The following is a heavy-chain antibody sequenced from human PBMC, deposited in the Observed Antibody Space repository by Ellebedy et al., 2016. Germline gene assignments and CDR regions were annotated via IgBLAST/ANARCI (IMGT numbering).Heavy chain of an antibody. J-gene: IGHJ6*02. D-gene: IGHD3-22*01. CDR2: ILDDGNEK. Sequence: GESLKISXAASGITFSRYGIHWVRQAPGKGLEWVAVILDDGNEKHYTDSVKGRFTISRDNSKNRVYLQMNSLRVEDTAVYYCARVRSSGFYSNYDLDVWGQGTTVTVSS. V-gene: IGHV3-30*03. CDR1: GITFSRYG. CDR3: ARVRSSGFYSNYDLDV.